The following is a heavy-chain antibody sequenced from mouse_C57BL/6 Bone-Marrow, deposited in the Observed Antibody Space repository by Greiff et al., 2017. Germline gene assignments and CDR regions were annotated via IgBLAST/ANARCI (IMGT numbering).Heavy chain of an antibody. CDR1: GYTFTDYE. V-gene: IGHV1-15*01. CDR3: TRRRSSLFDY. J-gene: IGHJ2*01. CDR2: IDPETGGT. Sequence: QVQLQQSGAELVRPGASVTLSCKASGYTFTDYEMHWVKQTPVHGLEWIGAIDPETGGTAYNQKFKGKAILTADKSSSTAYMELRSLTSEDSAVYYCTRRRSSLFDYWGQGTTLTVSS. D-gene: IGHD1-1*01.